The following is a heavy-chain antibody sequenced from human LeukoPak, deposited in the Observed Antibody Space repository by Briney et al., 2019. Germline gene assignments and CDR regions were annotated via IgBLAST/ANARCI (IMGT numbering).Heavy chain of an antibody. J-gene: IGHJ3*02. CDR3: ARSLWFESHGAFDI. V-gene: IGHV6-1*01. D-gene: IGHD3-10*01. CDR1: GDSVSSNSAA. CDR2: TYYRSKWYN. Sequence: SQTLSLTCALSGDSVSSNSAAWNWIRQSPSRGLEWLGRTYYRSKWYNDYAVSVKSRITINPDTSKNQFSLQLNSVTPEDTAVYYCARSLWFESHGAFDIWGQGTMVTVSS.